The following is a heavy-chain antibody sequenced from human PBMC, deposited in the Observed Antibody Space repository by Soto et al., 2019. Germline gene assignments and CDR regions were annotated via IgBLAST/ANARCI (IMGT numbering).Heavy chain of an antibody. CDR3: AKVLGATSKYYFDY. V-gene: IGHV3-66*01. Sequence: PGGSLRLSCAASGFTVSSNYMSWVRQAPGKGLEWVSVIYSGGSTYYADSVKGRFTISRDNSKNTLYLQMNSLRAEDTAVYYCAKVLGATSKYYFDYWAQGTLVTVSS. J-gene: IGHJ4*02. CDR2: IYSGGST. CDR1: GFTVSSNY. D-gene: IGHD1-26*01.